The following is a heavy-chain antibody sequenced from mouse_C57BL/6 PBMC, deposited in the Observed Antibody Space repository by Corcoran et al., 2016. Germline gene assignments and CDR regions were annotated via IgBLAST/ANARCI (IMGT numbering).Heavy chain of an antibody. D-gene: IGHD3-3*01. CDR2: ISYDGSN. CDR3: AREGGRYFDV. Sequence: DVQLQESGPGLVKPSQSLSLTCSVTGYSITSGYYWNWIRQFPGNKLEWMGYISYDGSNNYNTSLKNRISITRDTSKNQFFLKLNSVTTEGTATYYCAREGGRYFDVWGTGTTVTVSS. J-gene: IGHJ1*03. V-gene: IGHV3-6*01. CDR1: GYSITSGYY.